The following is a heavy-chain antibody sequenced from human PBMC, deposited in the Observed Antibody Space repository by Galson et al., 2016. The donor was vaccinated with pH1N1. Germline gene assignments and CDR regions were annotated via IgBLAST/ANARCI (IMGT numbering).Heavy chain of an antibody. CDR3: ARGGAIGHNYNYGAVFS. Sequence: LRLSCAASGFTLGGYWMHWVRQLPGKGLEWVARIDGDGRVTNYADSVKGRFTVSKDNGKNTLYLQMNSLRDEDTAIYYCARGGAIGHNYNYGAVFSWGQGAQVTVSS. J-gene: IGHJ5*02. V-gene: IGHV3-74*01. CDR2: IDGDGRVT. CDR1: GFTLGGYW. D-gene: IGHD5-24*01.